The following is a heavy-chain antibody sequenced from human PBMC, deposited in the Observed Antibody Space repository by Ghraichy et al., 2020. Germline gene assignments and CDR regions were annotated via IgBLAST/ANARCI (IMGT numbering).Heavy chain of an antibody. CDR2: IAAGGDGT. J-gene: IGHJ4*02. Sequence: GGSLRLSCAASGFTFSSYWMSWVRQAPGKGLEWVSAIAAGGDGTYYTDSVKGRFSISRDNSKNTVYLQMDSLRAEDTAVYYCAEWPTTSSWNTFDYWGQGTLVTVSP. V-gene: IGHV3-23*01. D-gene: IGHD6-13*01. CDR3: AEWPTTSSWNTFDY. CDR1: GFTFSSYW.